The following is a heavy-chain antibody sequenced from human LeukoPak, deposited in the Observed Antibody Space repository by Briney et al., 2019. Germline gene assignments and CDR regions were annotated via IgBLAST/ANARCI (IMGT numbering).Heavy chain of an antibody. J-gene: IGHJ6*02. V-gene: IGHV4-59*08. CDR3: ARHDIAVAGMDV. Sequence: SETLSLTCTVSGGSISSYYWSWIRQPPGKGLEWIGYIYYSGSTNYNPSLKSRVTISVDKSKNQFSLKLSSVTAADTAVYYCARHDIAVAGMDVWGQGTTVTVSS. D-gene: IGHD6-19*01. CDR2: IYYSGST. CDR1: GGSISSYY.